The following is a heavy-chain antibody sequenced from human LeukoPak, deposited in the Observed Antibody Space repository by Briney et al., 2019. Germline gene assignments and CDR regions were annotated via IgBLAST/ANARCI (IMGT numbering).Heavy chain of an antibody. Sequence: GGSLRLSCAASGFTFDDYGMSWVRQAPGKGLEWVSSISSSSSYIYYADSVKGRFTTSRDNAKNSLYLQMNSLRAEDTAVYYCARDLGGHDYWGQGTLVTVSS. CDR1: GFTFDDYG. J-gene: IGHJ4*02. CDR2: ISSSSSYI. V-gene: IGHV3-21*01. D-gene: IGHD2-15*01. CDR3: ARDLGGHDY.